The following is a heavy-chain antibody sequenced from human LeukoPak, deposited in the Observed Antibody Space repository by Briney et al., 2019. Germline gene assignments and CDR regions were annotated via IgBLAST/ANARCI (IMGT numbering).Heavy chain of an antibody. J-gene: IGHJ6*02. D-gene: IGHD2-21*01. CDR2: ISSSRSCI. V-gene: IGHV3-21*01. CDR3: ARDRLLFRDYYGMDV. CDR1: GFTFSSHS. Sequence: GGSLRLSCAASGFTFSSHSMSWVRQAPGKGLEWVSFISSSRSCIYYPDSVKGRFTISRDNAKSSLYLQMNSLRAEDTAVYYCARDRLLFRDYYGMDVWGQGTTVTVSS.